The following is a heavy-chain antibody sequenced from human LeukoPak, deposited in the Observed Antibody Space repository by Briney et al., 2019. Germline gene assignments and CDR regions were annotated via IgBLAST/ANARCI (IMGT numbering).Heavy chain of an antibody. Sequence: PSETLSLTCTVSGGSISSYYWSWIRQPPGKGLEWIGYIYYSGSTNYNPSLKSRVTISVDTSKNQISLKLSSVTAADTAVYYCARAQATDYYDSSGPFDYWGQGTLVTVSS. V-gene: IGHV4-59*01. CDR2: IYYSGST. CDR1: GGSISSYY. CDR3: ARAQATDYYDSSGPFDY. J-gene: IGHJ4*02. D-gene: IGHD3-22*01.